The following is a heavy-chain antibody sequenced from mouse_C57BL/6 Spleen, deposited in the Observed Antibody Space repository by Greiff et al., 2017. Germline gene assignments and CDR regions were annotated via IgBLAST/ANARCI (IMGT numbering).Heavy chain of an antibody. CDR2: IDPSDSYT. J-gene: IGHJ4*01. CDR1: GYTFTSYW. Sequence: VQLQQPGAELVKPGASVKLSCKASGYTFTSYWMQWVKQRPGQGLEWIGEIDPSDSYTNYNQKFKGKATLTVDTSSSTAYMQLSSLTSEHSAVYYCARSNSLYAMDYWGQGTSVTVSS. V-gene: IGHV1-50*01. CDR3: ARSNSLYAMDY. D-gene: IGHD4-1*01.